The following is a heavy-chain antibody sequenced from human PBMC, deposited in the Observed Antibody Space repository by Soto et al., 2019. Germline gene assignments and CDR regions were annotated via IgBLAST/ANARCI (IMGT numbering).Heavy chain of an antibody. V-gene: IGHV3-23*01. CDR2: ICGSGGST. CDR3: AKDDYYDSSGYPLDFDY. J-gene: IGHJ4*02. Sequence: HPGGSLRLSCAASGFTFSSYAMSWVRQAPGKGLEWVSAICGSGGSTYYADSVKGRFTISRDNSKNTLYLQMNSLRAEDTAVYYCAKDDYYDSSGYPLDFDYWGQGTLVTVSS. CDR1: GFTFSSYA. D-gene: IGHD3-22*01.